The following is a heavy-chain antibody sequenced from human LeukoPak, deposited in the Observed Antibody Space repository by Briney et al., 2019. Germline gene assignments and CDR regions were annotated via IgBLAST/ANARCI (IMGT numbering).Heavy chain of an antibody. V-gene: IGHV3-21*01. CDR1: GFTFISYS. CDR3: ATPGRRYSSGWYNWFDP. CDR2: ISSSSSYI. J-gene: IGHJ5*02. D-gene: IGHD6-19*01. Sequence: AGGSLRLSCAASGFTFISYSMNWVRQAPGKGLEWVSSISSSSSYIYYADSVKGRFTISRDNAKNSLYLQMNSLGAEDTAVYYCATPGRRYSSGWYNWFDPWGQGTLVTVSS.